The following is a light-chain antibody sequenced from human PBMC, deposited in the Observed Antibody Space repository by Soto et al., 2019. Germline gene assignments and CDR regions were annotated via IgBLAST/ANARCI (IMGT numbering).Light chain of an antibody. CDR1: QSVSSSY. V-gene: IGKV3-20*01. Sequence: EIVLTQSPGTLSLSPGEGATLSCMASQSVSSSYLAWYQQKPGQAPRLLIYGASSRATGIPDRFSGSGSGTDFTLTISRLEPEDLAEYYRQQYSGPGMYTFGQGTKLEIK. CDR2: GAS. J-gene: IGKJ2*01. CDR3: QQYSGPGMYT.